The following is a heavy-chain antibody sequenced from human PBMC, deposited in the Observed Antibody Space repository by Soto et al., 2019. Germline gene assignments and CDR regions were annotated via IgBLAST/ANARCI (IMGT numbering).Heavy chain of an antibody. J-gene: IGHJ5*02. V-gene: IGHV4-39*01. Sequence: SETLSLTCTVSGGSISSSSYYWGWIRQPPGRGLEWIGSIYYSGSTYYNPSLKSRVTISVDTSKNQFSLKLSSVTAADTAVYYCARLSGYGSWGQGTLVTVSS. CDR1: GGSISSSSYY. CDR2: IYYSGST. D-gene: IGHD3-22*01. CDR3: ARLSGYGS.